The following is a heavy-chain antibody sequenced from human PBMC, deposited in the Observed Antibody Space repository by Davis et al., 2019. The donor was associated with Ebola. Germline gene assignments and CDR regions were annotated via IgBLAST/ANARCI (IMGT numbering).Heavy chain of an antibody. J-gene: IGHJ3*02. V-gene: IGHV1-46*01. CDR3: AREGGRYYDSSGYVFDI. Sequence: ASVKVSCKASGYRFTSYYMHWVRQAPGQGLEWMGIINPITGGTSYAQNFQVRVNMTRDTSTSTVYMELSSLRSEDTAVYYCAREGGRYYDSSGYVFDIWGQGTMVIVSS. CDR1: GYRFTSYY. CDR2: INPITGGT. D-gene: IGHD3-22*01.